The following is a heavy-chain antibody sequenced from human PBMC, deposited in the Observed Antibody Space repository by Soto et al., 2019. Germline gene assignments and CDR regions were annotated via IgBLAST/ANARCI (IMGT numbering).Heavy chain of an antibody. J-gene: IGHJ5*02. V-gene: IGHV3-66*01. CDR2: MFSGDNT. D-gene: IGHD4-17*01. CDR3: ASRGPRYFGDYYVLRS. Sequence: EVQLVESGGGLVQPGGSLRLSCAGSGFTVSSSYMSWVRQAPGKGLEWVSVMFSGDNTYYADSVKGRFPISRDSSKNTLYLQMNSLRAEDTAVYYCASRGPRYFGDYYVLRSWGQGTLVTVSS. CDR1: GFTVSSSY.